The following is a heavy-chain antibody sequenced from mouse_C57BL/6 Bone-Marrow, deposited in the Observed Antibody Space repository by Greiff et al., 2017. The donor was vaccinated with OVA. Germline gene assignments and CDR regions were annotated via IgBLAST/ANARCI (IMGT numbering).Heavy chain of an antibody. CDR2: INPNNGGT. J-gene: IGHJ2*01. CDR1: GYTFTDYY. CDR3: ALITTNFDY. Sequence: VQLQQSGPELVKPGASVKISCKASGYTFTDYYMNWVKQSHGKSLEWIGDINPNNGGTSYNQKFKGKATFTVDKSSSTAYMELRSLTSEDSAVYYCALITTNFDYWGQGTTLTVSS. D-gene: IGHD1-1*01. V-gene: IGHV1-26*01.